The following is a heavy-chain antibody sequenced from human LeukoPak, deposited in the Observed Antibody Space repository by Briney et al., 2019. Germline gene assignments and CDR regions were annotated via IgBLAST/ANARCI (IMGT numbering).Heavy chain of an antibody. D-gene: IGHD2-15*01. CDR3: AKDKMVAKQH. CDR2: ISYDGSNK. J-gene: IGHJ1*01. CDR1: GFTFRSYA. Sequence: PGGSLRLSCAASGFTFRSYAMHWVRQAPGKGLEWVAVISYDGSNKYYADSVKGRFTISRDNSKNMLYLQMNSLRAEDTAVYYCAKDKMVAKQHWGQGTLVTVSS. V-gene: IGHV3-30-3*01.